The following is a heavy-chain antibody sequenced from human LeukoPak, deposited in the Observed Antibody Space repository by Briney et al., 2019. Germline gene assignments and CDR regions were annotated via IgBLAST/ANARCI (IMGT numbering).Heavy chain of an antibody. V-gene: IGHV4-59*01. CDR1: GGPISSYY. Sequence: SETLSLTCTVSGGPISSYYWSWIRQPPGKGLEWIGYIYYSGSTNYNPSLKSRVTISVDTSKNQFSLKLSSVIAADTAVYYCARDAAYYGGRYFDYWGEGALVTVSS. J-gene: IGHJ4*02. D-gene: IGHD4-23*01. CDR2: IYYSGST. CDR3: ARDAAYYGGRYFDY.